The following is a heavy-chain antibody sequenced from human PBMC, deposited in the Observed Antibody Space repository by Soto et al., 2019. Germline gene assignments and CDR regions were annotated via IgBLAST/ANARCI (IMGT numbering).Heavy chain of an antibody. Sequence: ASVKVSCKASGYTFTSYDINWVRQAPGQGLEWMGWINPNSGGTNYAQKFQGWVTMTRDTSISTAYMELSRLRSDDTAVYYCARGHSSTPLYYYYGMDVWGQGTTVTVSS. V-gene: IGHV1-2*04. J-gene: IGHJ6*02. CDR2: INPNSGGT. CDR1: GYTFTSYD. D-gene: IGHD6-19*01. CDR3: ARGHSSTPLYYYYGMDV.